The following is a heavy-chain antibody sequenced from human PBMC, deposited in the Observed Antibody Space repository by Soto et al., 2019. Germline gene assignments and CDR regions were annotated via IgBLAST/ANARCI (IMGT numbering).Heavy chain of an antibody. CDR1: GYTFTGYY. Sequence: ASVKVSCKASGYTFTGYYMHWVRQAPGQGLEWMGWINPNSGGTNYAQKFQGWVTMTRDTSISTAYMELSRLRSDDTAVYYCARDVRQQLVPSYYYYYGMDVWGQGTTVT. CDR3: ARDVRQQLVPSYYYYYGMDV. D-gene: IGHD6-13*01. CDR2: INPNSGGT. J-gene: IGHJ6*02. V-gene: IGHV1-2*04.